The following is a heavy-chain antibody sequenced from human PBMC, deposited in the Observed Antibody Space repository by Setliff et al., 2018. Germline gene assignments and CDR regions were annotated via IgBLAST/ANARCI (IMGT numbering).Heavy chain of an antibody. Sequence: ASVKVSCKASGYTFTDHYLYWVRQAPGQGLEYMGWINPNSGGTNYAPKFQGRVTMTRDTSISTVYMEVSRLRSDDTAVYFCARDGDILTTYYIYYYYMDVWGKGTTVTVSS. D-gene: IGHD3-9*01. CDR3: ARDGDILTTYYIYYYYMDV. CDR1: GYTFTDHY. J-gene: IGHJ6*03. CDR2: INPNSGGT. V-gene: IGHV1-2*02.